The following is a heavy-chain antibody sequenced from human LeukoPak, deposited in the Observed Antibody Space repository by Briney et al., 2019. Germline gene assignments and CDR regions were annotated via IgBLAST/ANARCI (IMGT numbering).Heavy chain of an antibody. Sequence: SSETLSLTCTVSGGSMSSSNYYWGWIRQPPGKGLEWIGSIYDSESTYYNPSLKSRVTISVDRSKNQFSLKLSSVTAADTAVYYCARARQPNKEMATIGRSTLPRLYRYFDLWGRGTLVTASS. CDR2: IYDSEST. CDR1: GGSMSSSNYY. J-gene: IGHJ2*01. CDR3: ARARQPNKEMATIGRSTLPRLYRYFDL. D-gene: IGHD5-24*01. V-gene: IGHV4-39*01.